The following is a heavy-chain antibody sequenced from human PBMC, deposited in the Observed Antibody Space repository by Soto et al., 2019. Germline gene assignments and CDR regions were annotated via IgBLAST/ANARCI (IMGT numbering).Heavy chain of an antibody. V-gene: IGHV4-59*08. CDR3: ATHGCSSTSCYIEMDV. Sequence: PSETLSLTCTVSGGSISSYYWSWIRQPPGKGLEWIGYIYYSGSTNYNPSLKSRVTISVDTSKNQFSLKLSSVTAADTAVYYGATHGCSSTSCYIEMDVWGKGTTVTVPS. D-gene: IGHD2-2*02. CDR2: IYYSGST. CDR1: GGSISSYY. J-gene: IGHJ6*04.